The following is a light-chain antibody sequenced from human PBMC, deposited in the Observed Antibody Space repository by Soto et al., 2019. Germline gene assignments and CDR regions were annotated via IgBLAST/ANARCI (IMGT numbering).Light chain of an antibody. V-gene: IGLV2-23*02. CDR1: SSDVGSYNV. Sequence: QSVLTQSASVSGSPGQSITISCTGTSSDVGSYNVVSWYQQHPGKAPKLIIYEVTKRPSGVSDRFSGSKSGNTASLTISGLQADDEADYYCCSYVGSSTLMFGGGTKLTVL. CDR2: EVT. CDR3: CSYVGSSTLM. J-gene: IGLJ3*02.